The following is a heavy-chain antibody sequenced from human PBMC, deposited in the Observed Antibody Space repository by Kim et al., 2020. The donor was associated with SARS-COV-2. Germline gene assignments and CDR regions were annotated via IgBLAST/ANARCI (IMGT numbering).Heavy chain of an antibody. CDR1: GGSFSGYY. D-gene: IGHD6-19*01. CDR3: ARGLTPSQWLVLRGPFDY. V-gene: IGHV4-34*01. CDR2: INHSGST. J-gene: IGHJ4*02. Sequence: SETLSLTCAVYGGSFSGYYWSWIRQPPGKGLEWIGEINHSGSTNYNPSLKSRVTISVDTSKNQFSLKLSSVTAADTAVYYCARGLTPSQWLVLRGPFDYWGQGTLVTVSS.